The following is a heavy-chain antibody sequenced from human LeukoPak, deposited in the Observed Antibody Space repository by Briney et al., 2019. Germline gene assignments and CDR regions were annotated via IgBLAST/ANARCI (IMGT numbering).Heavy chain of an antibody. CDR2: ISYDGSNK. Sequence: PGGSLRLSCAASGFTFSSYAMHWVRQAPGKGLGWVAVISYDGSNKYYADSVKGRFTISRDNSKNTLYLQMNSLRAEDTAVYYCGASPHYYYGMDVWGQGTTVTVSS. CDR3: GASPHYYYGMDV. J-gene: IGHJ6*02. CDR1: GFTFSSYA. V-gene: IGHV3-30-3*01.